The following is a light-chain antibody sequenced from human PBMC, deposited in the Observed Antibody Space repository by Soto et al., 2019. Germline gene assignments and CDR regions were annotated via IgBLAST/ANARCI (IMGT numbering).Light chain of an antibody. V-gene: IGKV3-20*01. CDR2: GAS. CDR3: QQFSSYPLT. Sequence: EIVLTQSPATLSLSPGKRATLSCRASLSISSSYLAWYQQRPGQAPRLLIYGASSRATGIPDRFSGSGSGTDFTLTISRLEPEDFAVYYCQQFSSYPLTFGGGTKVDIK. CDR1: LSISSSY. J-gene: IGKJ4*01.